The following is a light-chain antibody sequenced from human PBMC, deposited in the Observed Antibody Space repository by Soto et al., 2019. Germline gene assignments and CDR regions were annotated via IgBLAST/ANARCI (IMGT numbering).Light chain of an antibody. Sequence: QSALTQPASVSGSPGQSIAISCTGTSSDVGGYNYVSWYQQHPGKAPQLMIYDVSNRPSGVSNRFSGSKSGNTASLTISGLQAEDEADYYCSSYTSSSTLTVFGGGTKPPS. CDR1: SSDVGGYNY. CDR3: SSYTSSSTLTV. J-gene: IGLJ2*01. V-gene: IGLV2-14*03. CDR2: DVS.